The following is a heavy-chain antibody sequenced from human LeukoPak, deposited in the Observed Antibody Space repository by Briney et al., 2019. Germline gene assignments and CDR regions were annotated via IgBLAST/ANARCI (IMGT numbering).Heavy chain of an antibody. J-gene: IGHJ5*02. CDR2: IHYSGNT. D-gene: IGHD1-26*01. CDR3: ARTLGDSLNWFDP. CDR1: GGSISSYY. Sequence: SETLSLTCTVSGGSISSYYWSWMRQPPGKGLEWIAYIHYSGNTNQNPSLKSRVTTSVDTSKNQFSLKMSSVTAADTAVYYCARTLGDSLNWFDPWGQGTLVTVSS. V-gene: IGHV4-59*01.